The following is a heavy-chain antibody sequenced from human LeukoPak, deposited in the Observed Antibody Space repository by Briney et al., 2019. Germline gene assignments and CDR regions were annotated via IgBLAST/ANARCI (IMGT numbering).Heavy chain of an antibody. CDR1: GGSISSSSYY. CDR2: IYYSGST. CDR3: ARAARQGFTMIVVPFFYFDL. Sequence: SETLSLTCTVSGGSISSSSYYWGWIRQPPGKGLEWIGSIYYSGSTYYNPSLGSRVTMSVDTSKNQFSLKLSSVTAADSAVYYCARAARQGFTMIVVPFFYFDLWGRGTLVTVSS. D-gene: IGHD3-22*01. V-gene: IGHV4-39*07. J-gene: IGHJ2*01.